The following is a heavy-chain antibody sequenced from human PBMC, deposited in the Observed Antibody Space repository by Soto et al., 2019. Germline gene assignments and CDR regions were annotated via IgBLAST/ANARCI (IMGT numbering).Heavy chain of an antibody. Sequence: QVQLVESGGGVVQPGRSLRLSCAASGFTFSSYAMHWVRQAPGKGLEWVAVISYDGSNKYYADSVKGRFTISRDNSKNPLYLQMNSLRAEDTAVYYCAREGGGWFGELSLDYWGQGTLVTVSS. CDR2: ISYDGSNK. J-gene: IGHJ4*02. CDR3: AREGGGWFGELSLDY. V-gene: IGHV3-30-3*01. D-gene: IGHD3-10*01. CDR1: GFTFSSYA.